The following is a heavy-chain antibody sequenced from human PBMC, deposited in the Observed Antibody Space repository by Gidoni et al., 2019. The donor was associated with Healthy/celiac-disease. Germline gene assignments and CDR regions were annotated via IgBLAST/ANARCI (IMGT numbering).Heavy chain of an antibody. CDR1: GGTFSSYA. CDR2: IIRSLGIA. CDR3: GRGELGQGYSSSDN. D-gene: IGHD6-6*01. J-gene: IGHJ4*02. Sequence: QVQLVQSGAAVKKPWSSVKVSCKASGGTFSSYATSWVRQAPGQGLELMGRIIRSLGIANYAQKFQGRVTITADKSTSTDYMELRSLRSEDTAGYYCGRGELGQGYSSSDNWGQGTLVTVSS. V-gene: IGHV1-69*04.